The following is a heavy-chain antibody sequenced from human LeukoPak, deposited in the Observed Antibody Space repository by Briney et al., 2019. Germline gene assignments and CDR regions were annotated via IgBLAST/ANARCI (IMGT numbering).Heavy chain of an antibody. D-gene: IGHD6-19*01. CDR1: GFTFSSFG. V-gene: IGHV3-33*01. CDR2: IWSNGNNK. Sequence: SGGSLRLSCATSGFTFSSFGMHWVRQAPGKGLEWVAVIWSNGNNKNYADSVTGRFTISRDTSKNTLYLQMNSLRAEDTAMYYCARYLGSGRNWLDPWGQGTLVTVSS. CDR3: ARYLGSGRNWLDP. J-gene: IGHJ5*02.